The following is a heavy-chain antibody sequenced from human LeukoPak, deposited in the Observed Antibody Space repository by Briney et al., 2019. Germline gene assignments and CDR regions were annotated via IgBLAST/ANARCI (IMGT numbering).Heavy chain of an antibody. D-gene: IGHD2-2*01. V-gene: IGHV3-66*04. CDR3: ARRYCSSTSCYFSNWFNP. CDR2: IYSGGST. J-gene: IGHJ5*02. Sequence: PGGSLRLSCAASGFTVSSNYMSWVRQAPGKGLEWVSVIYSGGSTYYADSVKGRFTISRDNSKNTLYLQMNSLRAEDTAVYYCARRYCSSTSCYFSNWFNPWGQGTLVTVSS. CDR1: GFTVSSNY.